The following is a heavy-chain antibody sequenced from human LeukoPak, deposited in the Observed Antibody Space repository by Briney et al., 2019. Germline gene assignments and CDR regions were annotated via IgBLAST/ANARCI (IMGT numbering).Heavy chain of an antibody. CDR2: ISGSGGTT. CDR3: AKDRYSNYGNWFDP. D-gene: IGHD4-11*01. Sequence: PGGSLRLSCVVSGFNFSDYAMNWVRQAPGKGLEWVSAISGSGGTTHYADSVKGRFAISRDNSKNTLSLQMSHLRHEDTARYYCAKDRYSNYGNWFDPWGQGTQVTVFS. V-gene: IGHV3-23*01. CDR1: GFNFSDYA. J-gene: IGHJ5*02.